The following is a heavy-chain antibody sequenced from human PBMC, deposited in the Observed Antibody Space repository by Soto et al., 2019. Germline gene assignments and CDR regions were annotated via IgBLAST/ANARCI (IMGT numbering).Heavy chain of an antibody. V-gene: IGHV4-34*01. Sequence: QVQLQQWGAGLLKPSETLSLTCAVYGVSFSGYYWNWIRQPPGKGLEWIGEIDHSGHTNYNPSLKRRVTISLTTSKNQFSLRLTSVPAADTAVYNCARVRDWFDPGGQGTLVTVSS. CDR2: IDHSGHT. CDR3: ARVRDWFDP. J-gene: IGHJ5*02. D-gene: IGHD3-3*01. CDR1: GVSFSGYY.